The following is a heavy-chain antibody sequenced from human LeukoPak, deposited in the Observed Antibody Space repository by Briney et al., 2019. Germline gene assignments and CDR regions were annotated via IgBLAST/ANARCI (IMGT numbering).Heavy chain of an antibody. CDR2: ISYDGSNK. CDR1: GFTFSSYA. Sequence: GRSLRLSCAASGFTFSSYAMHWVRQAPGKGLEWVAVISYDGSNKYYADSVKGRFTISRDNSKNTLYLQMNSLRAEDTAVYYCARDLGVGVRGAFDIWGQGTMVTVSS. V-gene: IGHV3-30*04. J-gene: IGHJ3*02. CDR3: ARDLGVGVRGAFDI. D-gene: IGHD1-26*01.